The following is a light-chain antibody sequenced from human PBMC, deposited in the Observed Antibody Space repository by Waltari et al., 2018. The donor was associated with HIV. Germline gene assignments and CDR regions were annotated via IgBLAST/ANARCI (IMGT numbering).Light chain of an antibody. CDR3: SSYTSSSTPYV. V-gene: IGLV2-14*03. CDR2: DVS. J-gene: IGLJ1*01. Sequence: QSALTHPASVSWSPRQSITISCTGTSSDVGGYNYFSSYQQHPGKAPNLMIYDVSNRPSGLSDRFSGSKSGNTASLTISGLQAEDEADYYCSSYTSSSTPYVFGTGTKVTVL. CDR1: SSDVGGYNY.